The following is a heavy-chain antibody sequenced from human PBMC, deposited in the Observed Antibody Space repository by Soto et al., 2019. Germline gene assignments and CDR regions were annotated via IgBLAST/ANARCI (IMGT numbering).Heavy chain of an antibody. J-gene: IGHJ4*02. CDR2: ISAYSGDT. D-gene: IGHD5-12*01. V-gene: IGHV1-18*01. CDR3: AKAITEKILAPAY. Sequence: WAQRAPGQGLEWMGWISAYSGDTNYAQKCQGRVTMTRDTSTTTAYLELRSLRSDDTSVYYAAKAITEKILAPAYRGQGTLVTVSS.